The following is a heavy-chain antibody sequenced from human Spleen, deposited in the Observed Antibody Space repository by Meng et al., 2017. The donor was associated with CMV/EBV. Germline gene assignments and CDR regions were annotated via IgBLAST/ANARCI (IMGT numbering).Heavy chain of an antibody. CDR2: INPNSGGT. Sequence: ASVKVSCTASGYTFTGYYIHWVRQAPGLGLEWMGWINPNSGGTNYAQKFQGRVTMTRDTSLNTAYVDLSRLRSDDTAFYYCTRGEDNWSLLPFGYWGQGTLVTVSS. CDR3: TRGEDNWSLLPFGY. CDR1: GYTFTGYY. J-gene: IGHJ4*02. D-gene: IGHD2-15*01. V-gene: IGHV1-2*02.